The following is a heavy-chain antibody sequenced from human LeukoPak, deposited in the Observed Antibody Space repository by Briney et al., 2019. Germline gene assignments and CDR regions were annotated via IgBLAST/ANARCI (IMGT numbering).Heavy chain of an antibody. J-gene: IGHJ4*02. V-gene: IGHV4-34*01. D-gene: IGHD4-17*01. CDR3: ARGEMTTVTTFDY. CDR1: GGSFSGYY. CDR2: INHSGST. Sequence: SETLSLTCAVYGGSFSGYYWSWIRQPPGKGLEWIGEINHSGSTNYNPSLKSRVTISVDTSKNQFSLKLSSVTAADTAVYYCARGEMTTVTTFDYWGQGTLVTVSA.